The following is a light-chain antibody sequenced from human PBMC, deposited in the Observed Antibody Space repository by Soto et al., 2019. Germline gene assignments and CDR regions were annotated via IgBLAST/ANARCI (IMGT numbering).Light chain of an antibody. V-gene: IGLV2-14*01. CDR1: SSDVGGYNY. J-gene: IGLJ1*01. CDR2: EVS. CDR3: SSYISRSRV. Sequence: QSALTQPASVSGSPGQSITISCTGTSSDVGGYNYVSWCQQHPGKAPKLMIYEVSNRPSGVSNRFSGSKSGNTASLTISGLQVEDEADYYCSSYISRSRVFGTGTKVTVL.